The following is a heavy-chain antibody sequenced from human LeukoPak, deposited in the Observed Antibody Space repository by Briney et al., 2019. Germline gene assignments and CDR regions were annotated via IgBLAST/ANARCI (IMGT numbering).Heavy chain of an antibody. CDR3: AAVVPAAINGFDY. V-gene: IGHV1-18*01. J-gene: IGHJ4*02. D-gene: IGHD2-2*02. CDR1: GYTFNHYG. CDR2: ISAYDGNT. Sequence: ASVKVSCKASGYTFNHYGFSWVRQAPGQGLEWMGWISAYDGNTHSAQKFQGRVTMTTDTSTTTAYMELSRLRSDDTAVYYCAAVVPAAINGFDYWGQGTLVTVSS.